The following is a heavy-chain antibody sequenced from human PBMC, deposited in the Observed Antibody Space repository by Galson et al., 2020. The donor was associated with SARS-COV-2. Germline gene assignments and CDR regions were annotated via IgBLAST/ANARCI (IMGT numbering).Heavy chain of an antibody. D-gene: IGHD2-15*01. CDR3: ARNGRDCSGGICYGAEYFQY. J-gene: IGHJ1*01. CDR1: GFTFSDYY. V-gene: IGHV3-11*06. Sequence: AGGSLRLSCAASGFTFSDYYMSWVRQAPGKGLEWVSYISSSGSYTNYADSVKGRFTISRDNAKNSLYLRMNSLRAEDTALYFCARNGRDCSGGICYGAEYFQYWGQGTLVDVSS. CDR2: ISSSGSYT.